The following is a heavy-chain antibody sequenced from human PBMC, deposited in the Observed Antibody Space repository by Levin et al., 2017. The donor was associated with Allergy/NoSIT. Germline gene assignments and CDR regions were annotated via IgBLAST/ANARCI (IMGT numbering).Heavy chain of an antibody. D-gene: IGHD2-2*01. V-gene: IGHV3-74*01. Sequence: GGSLRLSCAASGFTFSKSWMHWIRQAPGKGLVWVSRINSDGSSIVYADSVKGRFTISRDNTKNTLYLQMNSLRGEDTAVYYSARDSPSAFDIWGQGTMVTVSS. CDR1: GFTFSKSW. CDR3: ARDSPSAFDI. J-gene: IGHJ3*02. CDR2: INSDGSSI.